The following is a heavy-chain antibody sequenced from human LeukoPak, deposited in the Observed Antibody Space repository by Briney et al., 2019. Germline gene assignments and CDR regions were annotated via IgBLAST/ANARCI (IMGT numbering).Heavy chain of an antibody. CDR1: GGSISSGSYY. Sequence: SETLSLTCTVSGGSISSGSYYWSWIRQPAGKGLEWIGRIYTSGSTNYNPSLKSRVTISVDTSKNQFSLKLSSVTAADTAVYYCAKSAYSISRVVYYYYMDVWGKGTTVTVSS. V-gene: IGHV4-61*02. D-gene: IGHD6-13*01. J-gene: IGHJ6*03. CDR3: AKSAYSISRVVYYYYMDV. CDR2: IYTSGST.